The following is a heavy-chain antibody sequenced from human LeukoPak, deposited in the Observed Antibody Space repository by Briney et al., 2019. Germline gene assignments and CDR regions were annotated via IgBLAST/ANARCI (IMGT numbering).Heavy chain of an antibody. CDR2: ISTRSEYI. Sequence: GGSLRLSCAASGFTFRTYSMNWVRQTPGKGLEWVSSISTRSEYIYYADSVKGRFTISRDNAKSSLYLQMTSLRAEDTAVYYCARGGLPSAIDWFDPWGQGTLVTVSS. J-gene: IGHJ5*02. CDR1: GFTFRTYS. D-gene: IGHD2-2*02. V-gene: IGHV3-21*01. CDR3: ARGGLPSAIDWFDP.